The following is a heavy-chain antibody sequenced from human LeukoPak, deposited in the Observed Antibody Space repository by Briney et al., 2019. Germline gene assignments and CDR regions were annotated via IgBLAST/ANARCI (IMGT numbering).Heavy chain of an antibody. Sequence: RAGGSLRLSCAASGFTFSSYAMSWVRQAPGKGLEWVSAISGSGGSTYYADSVKGRFTISRDNSKNTLYLQMNSLRAEDTAVYYCAKVTQPIAGLFDYWGQGTLVTVSS. CDR2: ISGSGGST. J-gene: IGHJ4*02. D-gene: IGHD1-1*01. V-gene: IGHV3-23*01. CDR1: GFTFSSYA. CDR3: AKVTQPIAGLFDY.